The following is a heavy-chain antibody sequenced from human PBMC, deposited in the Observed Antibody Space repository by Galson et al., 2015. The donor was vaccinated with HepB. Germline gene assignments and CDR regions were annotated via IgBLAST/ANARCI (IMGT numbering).Heavy chain of an antibody. CDR2: IYPGDSDT. CDR3: ARTYYDILSARGGVFDI. J-gene: IGHJ3*02. V-gene: IGHV5-51*01. D-gene: IGHD3-9*01. CDR1: GYSFTSDW. Sequence: QSGAEVTKPGESLKISCKASGYSFTSDWIAWVRQMPGKGLEWMGIIYPGDSDTRYSPSLQGQVTISADKSITTAYLQWSSLKASDTAIYYCARTYYDILSARGGVFDIWGQGTMVTVSS.